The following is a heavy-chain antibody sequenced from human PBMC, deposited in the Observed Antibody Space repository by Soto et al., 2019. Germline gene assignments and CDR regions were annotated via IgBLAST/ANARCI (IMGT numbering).Heavy chain of an antibody. CDR1: RSSLSSNY. V-gene: IGHV4-59*08. D-gene: IGHD4-17*01. Sequence: PSQTLPLTGALARSSLSSNYCTSLQPPPGKGLEWIGYIYYSGSTNYNPSLKSRVTISVDTSKNQFSLKLSSVTAADTAVYYCARHVGYGDYGAFDIWGQGTMVTVS. CDR2: IYYSGST. J-gene: IGHJ3*02. CDR3: ARHVGYGDYGAFDI.